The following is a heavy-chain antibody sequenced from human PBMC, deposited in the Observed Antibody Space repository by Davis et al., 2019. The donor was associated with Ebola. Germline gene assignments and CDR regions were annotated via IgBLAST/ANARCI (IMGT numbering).Heavy chain of an antibody. J-gene: IGHJ5*02. Sequence: GESLKISCAASGFTFSSYAMSWVRQAPGKGLEWVSAISGSGGSTYYADSVKGRFTISRDNSKDTLYLQVNNVRDEDTAVYFCARGEGSSWFHHWGQGTLVTVSS. CDR1: GFTFSSYA. CDR3: ARGEGSSWFHH. D-gene: IGHD6-13*01. CDR2: ISGSGGST. V-gene: IGHV3-23*01.